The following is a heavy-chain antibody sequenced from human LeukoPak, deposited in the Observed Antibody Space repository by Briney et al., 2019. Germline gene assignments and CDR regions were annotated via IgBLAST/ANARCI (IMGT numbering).Heavy chain of an antibody. CDR1: GFPISTNG. D-gene: IGHD6-19*01. V-gene: IGHV3-23*01. CDR3: ARGAVYYMDI. J-gene: IGHJ6*03. CDR2: IVGGDGGT. Sequence: GGTLRLSCAASGFPISTNGMSWVRQAPGKGLEWVSGIVGGDGGTYYADSVKGRFIISRDNSKNTLYVQMNSLRAEDTAVYYCARGAVYYMDIWGKGTTVTISS.